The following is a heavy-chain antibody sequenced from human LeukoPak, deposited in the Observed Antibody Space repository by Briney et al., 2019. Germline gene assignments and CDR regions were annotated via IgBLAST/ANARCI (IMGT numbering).Heavy chain of an antibody. D-gene: IGHD5-24*01. CDR3: ARGGTEIYYYYYGMDV. CDR2: ISGSGGST. V-gene: IGHV3-23*01. Sequence: PGGSLRLSCAASGFTFSSYAMSWVRQAPGKGLEWVSAISGSGGSTYYADSVKGRFTISRDNSKNTLYLQMNSLRPEDTAVYYCARGGTEIYYYYYGMDVWGRGTTVTVSS. J-gene: IGHJ6*02. CDR1: GFTFSSYA.